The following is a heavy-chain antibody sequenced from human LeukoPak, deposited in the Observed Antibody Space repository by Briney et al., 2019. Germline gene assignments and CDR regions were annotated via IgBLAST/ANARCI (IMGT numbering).Heavy chain of an antibody. D-gene: IGHD1-14*01. V-gene: IGHV3-74*01. Sequence: GGSLRLFCAASGFTFGNSWVHWVRQAPGKGLVWVSLINADGSTATYADSVKGRFTISRDSARNTLSLQMNSLTIEDTAVYYCVVVVEPPDSDGFDVWGQGTMITVSS. CDR3: VVVVEPPDSDGFDV. CDR1: GFTFGNSW. J-gene: IGHJ3*01. CDR2: INADGSTA.